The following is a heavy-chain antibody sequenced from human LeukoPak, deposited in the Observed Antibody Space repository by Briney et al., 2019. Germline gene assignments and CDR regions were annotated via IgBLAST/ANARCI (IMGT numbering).Heavy chain of an antibody. D-gene: IGHD6-19*01. CDR2: IYYSGST. Sequence: SETLSLTCTVSGGSISSYYWSWIRQPPGKGLEWIGYIYYSGSTNYNPSLKSRVTISVDTSKNQFSLKLSSVTAADTAVYYCARDRSPSGGWPAYYYYYYGMDVWGQGTTVTVSS. V-gene: IGHV4-59*01. CDR3: ARDRSPSGGWPAYYYYYYGMDV. J-gene: IGHJ6*02. CDR1: GGSISSYY.